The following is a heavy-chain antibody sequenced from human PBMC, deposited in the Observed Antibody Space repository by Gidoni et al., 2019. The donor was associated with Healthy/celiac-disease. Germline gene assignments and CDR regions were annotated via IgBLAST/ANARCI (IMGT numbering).Heavy chain of an antibody. V-gene: IGHV1-18*01. D-gene: IGHD2-15*01. J-gene: IGHJ5*02. CDR3: ARDWYSGYCSGGSCYLDWFDP. CDR2: ISAYNGNT. Sequence: QVQLVQSGAEVKKPGASVKVSCKASGYTFTSYGIRWVRQAPGQGLEWMGWISAYNGNTNYAQKLQGRVTMTTDTSTSTAYMELRSLRSDDTAVYYCARDWYSGYCSGGSCYLDWFDPWGQGTLVTVSS. CDR1: GYTFTSYG.